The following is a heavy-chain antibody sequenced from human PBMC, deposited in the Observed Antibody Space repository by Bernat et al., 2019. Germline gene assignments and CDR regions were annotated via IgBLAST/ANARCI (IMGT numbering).Heavy chain of an antibody. Sequence: QVQLQQWGAGLLKPSETLSLTCAVYGGSFSGYYWSWIRQPPGKGLEWIGEINHSGSTNYNPSLKSRVTISVDTSKNQFSLKLSSVTAADTAVYYCARTPGDFWSGYYKNWFDPWGQGTLVTVSS. CDR2: INHSGST. V-gene: IGHV4-34*01. D-gene: IGHD3-3*01. J-gene: IGHJ5*02. CDR3: ARTPGDFWSGYYKNWFDP. CDR1: GGSFSGYY.